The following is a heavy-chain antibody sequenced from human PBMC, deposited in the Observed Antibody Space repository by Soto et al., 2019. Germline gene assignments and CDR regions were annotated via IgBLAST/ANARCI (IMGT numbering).Heavy chain of an antibody. V-gene: IGHV3-64D*06. Sequence: GGSLRLSCSASGFSFSSYPMHWVRQAPGRGLEYVSGIRTNGVGTYYADSVNGRFTISRDNSKNIVYLQMSSLRTDDTALYYCVRDGGNWKYWFDPWGQGTLVTVSS. CDR1: GFSFSSYP. CDR3: VRDGGNWKYWFDP. J-gene: IGHJ5*02. D-gene: IGHD1-1*01. CDR2: IRTNGVGT.